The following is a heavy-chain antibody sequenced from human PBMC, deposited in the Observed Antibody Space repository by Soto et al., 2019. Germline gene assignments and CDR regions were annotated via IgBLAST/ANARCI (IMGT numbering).Heavy chain of an antibody. Sequence: GGSLRLSCAASGFPFSSADMTWVRQAPGKGLDWVSTIDGSGGTTYYADSVKGRFTISRDNSMNTVYLQMNSLRADDTALYYCAKNSGWFNTWGQGALVTVSS. CDR3: AKNSGWFNT. D-gene: IGHD3-10*01. CDR2: IDGSGGTT. J-gene: IGHJ5*02. CDR1: GFPFSSAD. V-gene: IGHV3-23*01.